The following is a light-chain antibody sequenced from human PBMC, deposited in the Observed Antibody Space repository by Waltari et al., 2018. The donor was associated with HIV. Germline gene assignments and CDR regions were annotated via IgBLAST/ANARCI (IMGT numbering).Light chain of an antibody. CDR3: SFYGGSNILV. V-gene: IGLV2-8*01. J-gene: IGLJ2*01. Sequence: QSALTQPPSASGSPGQSVNISCTGASSDFGVYNSVSWYQQRPGKAPKVIISEVSKRSSGVPNRFSGSTSGNTASLTVSGLQADDEAEYFCSFYGGSNILVFGGGTKLTVL. CDR1: SSDFGVYNS. CDR2: EVS.